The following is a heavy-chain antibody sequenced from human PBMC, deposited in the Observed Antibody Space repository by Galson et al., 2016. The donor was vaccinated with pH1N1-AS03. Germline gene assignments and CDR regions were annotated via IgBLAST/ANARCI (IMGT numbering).Heavy chain of an antibody. CDR3: AKSKEMAATAGDY. D-gene: IGHD5-24*01. Sequence: SLRLSCAASGFTFSSYAMSWVRQAPGKGLEWVSAIRGSGGSTYYADSVKGRFTISRDNSKNTLNLQMNSLRAEDTAVYYCAKSKEMAATAGDYWGQGTLVTVSS. CDR2: IRGSGGST. V-gene: IGHV3-23*01. J-gene: IGHJ4*02. CDR1: GFTFSSYA.